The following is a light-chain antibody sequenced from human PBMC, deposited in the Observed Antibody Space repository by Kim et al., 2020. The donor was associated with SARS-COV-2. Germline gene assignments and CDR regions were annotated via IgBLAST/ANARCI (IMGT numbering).Light chain of an antibody. Sequence: ASVGDRVTITCRASQDISNWLAWFQQRPGKPPKRLIYHASSLQSGVPPRFSGSGFGTEFSLTIKSLQSEDFATYYCQQANSCPFIFGPGTKVDIK. CDR1: QDISNW. J-gene: IGKJ3*01. CDR2: HAS. CDR3: QQANSCPFI. V-gene: IGKV1D-12*01.